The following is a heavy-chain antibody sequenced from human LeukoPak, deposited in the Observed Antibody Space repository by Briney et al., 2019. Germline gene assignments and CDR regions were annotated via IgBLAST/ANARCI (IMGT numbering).Heavy chain of an antibody. V-gene: IGHV3-30*02. CDR1: GFTFSSYG. CDR3: ARDEGLGYYYDSSGYRYYFDY. CDR2: IRYDGSNK. J-gene: IGHJ4*02. D-gene: IGHD3-22*01. Sequence: QTGGSLRLSCAASGFTFSSYGMHWVRQAPGKGLEWVAFIRYDGSNKYYADSVKGRFTISRDNAKNSLYLQMNSLRAEDTAVYYCARDEGLGYYYDSSGYRYYFDYWGQGTLVTVSS.